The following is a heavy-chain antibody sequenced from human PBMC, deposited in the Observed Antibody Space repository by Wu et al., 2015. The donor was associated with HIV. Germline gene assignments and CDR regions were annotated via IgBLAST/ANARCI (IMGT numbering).Heavy chain of an antibody. Sequence: QVQLVQSEAEVKKPGSSVKVSCKGSGGTFTKNAISWVRQAPGQRLEWMGGIIPVFGIANYAQTFKGRVTITVDDSTNTAYMQLNSLTSEDTAMYYCARTHYYQNYYYYYMDVWGKGTTVTVSS. D-gene: IGHD1-26*01. CDR3: ARTHYYQNYYYYYMDV. J-gene: IGHJ6*03. CDR1: GGTFTKNA. V-gene: IGHV1-69*12. CDR2: IIPVFGIA.